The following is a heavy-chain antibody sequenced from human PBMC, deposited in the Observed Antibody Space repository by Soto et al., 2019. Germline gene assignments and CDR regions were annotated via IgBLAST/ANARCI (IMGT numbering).Heavy chain of an antibody. V-gene: IGHV3-23*01. CDR2: ISGSGGST. CDR1: GFTFSSYA. D-gene: IGHD5-18*01. J-gene: IGHJ5*02. Sequence: EVQLLESGGGLVQPGGSLRLSCGASGFTFSSYAMSWLRQVPGKGLEWVSAISGSGGSTYYADSVKGRFTISRDNSKNMLYLQMSSLRADATAVYYCAKVMVKNWFDRGGQGTPVAVSS. CDR3: AKVMVKNWFDR.